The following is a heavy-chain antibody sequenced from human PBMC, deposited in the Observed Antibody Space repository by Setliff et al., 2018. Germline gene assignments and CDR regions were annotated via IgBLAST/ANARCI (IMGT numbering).Heavy chain of an antibody. CDR3: ARERGFAGYYGSWTHQSFDL. J-gene: IGHJ5*02. D-gene: IGHD3-10*01. CDR2: IYSSGST. V-gene: IGHV4-4*08. CDR1: GGSISSSY. Sequence: SETLSLTCTVSGGSISSSYWSWIRQPPGKGLEWIGYIYSSGSTNNNPSLKSRATISVDTSKNQFSLNLISVTAADTAVYYCARERGFAGYYGSWTHQSFDLWGQGSLVTVSS.